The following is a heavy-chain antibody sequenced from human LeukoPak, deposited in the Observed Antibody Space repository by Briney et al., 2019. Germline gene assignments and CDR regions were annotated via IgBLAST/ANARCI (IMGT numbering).Heavy chain of an antibody. Sequence: AASVKVSCKASGYTFTSYAMHWVRQAPGQRLEWMGWINAGNGNTKYSQKFQGRVTITADESTSTAYMELSSLRSEDTAVYYCASSYGDYVLWVYWGQGTLVTVSS. D-gene: IGHD4-17*01. V-gene: IGHV1-3*01. J-gene: IGHJ4*02. CDR3: ASSYGDYVLWVY. CDR1: GYTFTSYA. CDR2: INAGNGNT.